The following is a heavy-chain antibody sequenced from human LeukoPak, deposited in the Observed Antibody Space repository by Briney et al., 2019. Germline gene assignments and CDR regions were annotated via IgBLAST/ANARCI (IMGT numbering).Heavy chain of an antibody. D-gene: IGHD3-22*01. Sequence: SETLSLTCTVSGGSISSYYWSWIRQPAGKGLEWIGRIYTSGSTNYNPSLKSRVTMSVDTSKNQFSLKLSSVTAADTPVYYCARDDSSGLDAFDIRAKGQWSPSLQ. CDR2: IYTSGST. J-gene: IGHJ3*02. V-gene: IGHV4-4*07. CDR1: GGSISSYY. CDR3: ARDDSSGLDAFDI.